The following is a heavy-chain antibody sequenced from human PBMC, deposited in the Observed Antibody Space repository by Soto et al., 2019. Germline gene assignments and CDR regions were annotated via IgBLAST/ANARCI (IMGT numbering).Heavy chain of an antibody. D-gene: IGHD2-2*01. CDR2: ISAYNGNT. J-gene: IGHJ4*02. CDR1: GYTFTSYS. V-gene: IGHV1-18*01. Sequence: QVQLVQSGAEVKTPGASVKVSCKAPGYTFTSYSISWVRQAPGQGLEWMGWISAYNGNTNYAQKLQGRVTMTTDTSTSTAYMELRSLRSDDTAVYYCARGDPIVVVPAASLDYWGQGTLVTVSS. CDR3: ARGDPIVVVPAASLDY.